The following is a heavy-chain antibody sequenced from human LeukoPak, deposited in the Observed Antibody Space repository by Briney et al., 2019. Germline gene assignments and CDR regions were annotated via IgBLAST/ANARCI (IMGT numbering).Heavy chain of an antibody. CDR2: ISSSSSTI. CDR3: ARTDYYDSSGYSY. CDR1: GCTVTSYS. Sequence: PGGSLRLSFGASGCTVTSYSMNYVRQAPRKGLEGVSYISSSSSTIYYADSVKGRFTISRDNAKNSLYLQMNSLRAEDTAVYYCARTDYYDSSGYSYWGQGTLVTVSS. J-gene: IGHJ4*02. D-gene: IGHD3-22*01. V-gene: IGHV3-48*01.